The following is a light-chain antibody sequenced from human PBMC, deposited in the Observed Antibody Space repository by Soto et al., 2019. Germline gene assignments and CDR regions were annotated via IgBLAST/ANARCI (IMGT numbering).Light chain of an antibody. Sequence: AIQLTQSPSSLSASVGDRVTITCRASQGIGSALAWYQQKPGKAPKLLIYDASSLESGVPSRFSGSGSGTDFTLTISSLQPEDFATYYCQQGHSNPITLGQGTRLEIK. J-gene: IGKJ5*01. CDR3: QQGHSNPIT. V-gene: IGKV1-13*02. CDR1: QGIGSA. CDR2: DAS.